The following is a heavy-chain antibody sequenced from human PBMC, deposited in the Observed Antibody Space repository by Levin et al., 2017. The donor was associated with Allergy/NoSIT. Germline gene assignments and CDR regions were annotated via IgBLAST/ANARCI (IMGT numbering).Heavy chain of an antibody. Sequence: GGSLRLSCAASGFTVSSNYMSWVRQAPGKGLEWVSLIYSGGSTYYADSVKGRFTISRDNSENTLYLQMNSLGAEDTAVYYCVGQSSKYYFACWGPGTLVTVSS. CDR1: GFTVSSNY. CDR3: VGQSSKYYFAC. J-gene: IGHJ4*02. CDR2: IYSGGST. V-gene: IGHV3-53*01.